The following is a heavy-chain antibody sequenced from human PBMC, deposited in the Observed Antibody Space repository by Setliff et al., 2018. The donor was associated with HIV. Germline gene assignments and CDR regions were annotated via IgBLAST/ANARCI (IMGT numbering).Heavy chain of an antibody. D-gene: IGHD3-3*01. J-gene: IGHJ6*03. CDR1: GYSISNTGHY. CDR2: IYHTGDT. CDR3: ARGSRQLTIFGVVFKTNYYFMDV. Sequence: SETLSLTCVVSGYSISNTGHYWGWIRQPPGKGLEWIGSIYHTGDTYDNPSLKSRVTISVDTSKNQFSLTLNSVTAADTAVYYCARGSRQLTIFGVVFKTNYYFMDVWGKGTAVTVSS. V-gene: IGHV4-38-2*01.